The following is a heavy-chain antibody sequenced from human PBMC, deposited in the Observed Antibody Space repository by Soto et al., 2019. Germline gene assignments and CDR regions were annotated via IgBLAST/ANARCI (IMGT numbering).Heavy chain of an antibody. V-gene: IGHV4-4*07. CDR3: ARSSVVGPEYLQH. CDR2: VSATGST. J-gene: IGHJ1*01. Sequence: SETLSLTCAVSGGSINSYYWSWVRQPAGRGLEWIGYVSATGSTKFNPSLKSRVTTSIDASKNQMSLSLTSVTAADTALYYCARSSVVGPEYLQHWGQGTLVTVSS. D-gene: IGHD2-15*01. CDR1: GGSINSYY.